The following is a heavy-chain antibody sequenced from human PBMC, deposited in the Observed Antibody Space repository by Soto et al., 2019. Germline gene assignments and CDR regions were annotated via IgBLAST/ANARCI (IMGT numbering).Heavy chain of an antibody. V-gene: IGHV5-51*01. CDR3: ARQSGETYYYDSSGYYFFDY. CDR1: GYSFTSYW. D-gene: IGHD3-22*01. J-gene: IGHJ4*02. Sequence: GESLKISCKGSGYSFTSYWIGWVRQMPGKGLEWMGTIYPGDSDTRYSPSFQGQVTISADKSISTAYLQWSSLKASDTAMYYCARQSGETYYYDSSGYYFFDYWGQGTLVTVSS. CDR2: IYPGDSDT.